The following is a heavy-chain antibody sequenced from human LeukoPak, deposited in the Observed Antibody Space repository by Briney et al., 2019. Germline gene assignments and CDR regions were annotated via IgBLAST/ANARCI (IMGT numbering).Heavy chain of an antibody. CDR1: GDGVSSNSAA. Sequence: SQTLSLTCVISGDGVSSNSAAWNWIRQSPSRGLEWLGRTYYRSKWYRHYAVSVKSRITINPDTSRNQFSLELNSVTPEDTAVYYCSRDPYGEWGQGTLVTVSS. J-gene: IGHJ4*02. CDR3: SRDPYGE. V-gene: IGHV6-1*01. D-gene: IGHD3-10*01. CDR2: TYYRSKWYR.